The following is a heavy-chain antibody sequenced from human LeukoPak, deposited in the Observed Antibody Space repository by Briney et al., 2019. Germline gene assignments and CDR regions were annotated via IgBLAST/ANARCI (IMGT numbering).Heavy chain of an antibody. Sequence: GGSLRLSCAASGFTFSSYSMNWVRQAPGKGLEWVSSISSSSSYIYYADSVKGRFTISRDISKNTLYLQMNSLRAEDTAVYYCAKSRQGIDAFDIWGQGTMVTVSS. V-gene: IGHV3-21*04. CDR2: ISSSSSYI. CDR3: AKSRQGIDAFDI. J-gene: IGHJ3*02. CDR1: GFTFSSYS. D-gene: IGHD3-10*01.